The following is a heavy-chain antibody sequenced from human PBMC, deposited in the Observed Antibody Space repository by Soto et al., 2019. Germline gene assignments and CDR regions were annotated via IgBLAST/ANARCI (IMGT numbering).Heavy chain of an antibody. D-gene: IGHD3-3*01. V-gene: IGHV1-18*04. CDR1: GYTFTSYG. CDR3: ARSRTPSTIFGVVNWFDP. J-gene: IGHJ5*02. CDR2: ISAYNGNT. Sequence: ASVKVSCKASGYTFTSYGISWVRQAPGQGLEWMGWISAYNGNTNYAQKLQGRVTMTTDTSTSTAYMELRSLRSDDTAVYYCARSRTPSTIFGVVNWFDPWGQGTLVTVSS.